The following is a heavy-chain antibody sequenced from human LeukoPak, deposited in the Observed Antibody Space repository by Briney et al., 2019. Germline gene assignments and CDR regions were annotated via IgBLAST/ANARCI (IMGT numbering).Heavy chain of an antibody. CDR1: GYTFPSYF. Sequence: ASVKVSCKASGYTFPSYFMHWVRQAPGQGLEWMGIINPTGGSTTYAQKFQGRVTMTRDTSTSTVYMELSSLRSDDTAVYYCARTAARRFDYWGQGTLVTVS. CDR3: ARTAARRFDY. J-gene: IGHJ4*02. V-gene: IGHV1-46*01. D-gene: IGHD6-6*01. CDR2: INPTGGST.